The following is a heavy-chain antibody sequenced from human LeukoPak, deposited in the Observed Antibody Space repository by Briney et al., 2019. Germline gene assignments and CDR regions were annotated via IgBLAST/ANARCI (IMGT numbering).Heavy chain of an antibody. CDR2: IIPIVGSA. CDR1: GYTFTSYG. Sequence: ASVKVSCKASGYTFTSYGISWVRQAPGQGLEWMGGIIPIVGSANYAQKFQGRVTITADDSTSTAYMELSSLRSEDTAVYYCARDRVGRYRTSWYAATFDYWGQGTLVTVSS. CDR3: ARDRVGRYRTSWYAATFDY. J-gene: IGHJ4*02. D-gene: IGHD6-13*01. V-gene: IGHV1-69*13.